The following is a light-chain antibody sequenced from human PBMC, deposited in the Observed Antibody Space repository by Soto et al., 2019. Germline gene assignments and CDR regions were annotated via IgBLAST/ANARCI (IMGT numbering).Light chain of an antibody. J-gene: IGKJ1*01. V-gene: IGKV3-11*01. CDR2: DAS. Sequence: EIVLTQSPATLSLSPGERATLSCRASQSVSSYLAWYQQKPGQAPRLLIYDASNRATGIPARFSGSGSGTALTRTISSQEPEDLAVYYCQQRSNWPRTFGQGTKVEIK. CDR1: QSVSSY. CDR3: QQRSNWPRT.